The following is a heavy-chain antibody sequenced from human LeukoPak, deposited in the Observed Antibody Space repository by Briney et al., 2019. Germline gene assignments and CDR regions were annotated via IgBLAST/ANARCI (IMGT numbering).Heavy chain of an antibody. CDR3: ARDLGGYDPHFDY. D-gene: IGHD5-12*01. Sequence: PGGSLRLSCAASGFTFSSYAMHWVRQAPGKGLEWVAVISYDGSNKYYADSVKGRFTISRDNSKNTLYLQMNSLRAEDTAVYYCARDLGGYDPHFDYWGQGTLVTVSS. V-gene: IGHV3-30-3*01. CDR2: ISYDGSNK. J-gene: IGHJ4*02. CDR1: GFTFSSYA.